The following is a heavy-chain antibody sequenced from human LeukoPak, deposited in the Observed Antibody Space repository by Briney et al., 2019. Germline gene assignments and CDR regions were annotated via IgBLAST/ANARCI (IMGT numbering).Heavy chain of an antibody. Sequence: GASVKVSCKASGYTFTSYYMHWVRQAPGQGLEWMGWINPNSGGTSYAQKFQGRVTMTRDTSISTAYMELSRLRSDDTAVYYCARDIVVVPAAISVNAFDIWGQGTMVTVSS. V-gene: IGHV1-2*02. CDR3: ARDIVVVPAAISVNAFDI. CDR2: INPNSGGT. D-gene: IGHD2-2*01. J-gene: IGHJ3*02. CDR1: GYTFTSYY.